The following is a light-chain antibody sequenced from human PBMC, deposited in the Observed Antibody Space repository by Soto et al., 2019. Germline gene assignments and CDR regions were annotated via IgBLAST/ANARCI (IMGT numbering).Light chain of an antibody. CDR3: QQLNRHST. V-gene: IGKV1-9*01. CDR1: QGISSY. CDR2: SAC. J-gene: IGKJ4*01. Sequence: DIQLTQSPSFLSASVGDRVTITCRASQGISSYLAWYQQKPGKAPQLLIYSACTLQSGVPSRFSGSVSGTEFTLTISSLQSEDFATYYCQQLNRHSTFGGVTKVEIK.